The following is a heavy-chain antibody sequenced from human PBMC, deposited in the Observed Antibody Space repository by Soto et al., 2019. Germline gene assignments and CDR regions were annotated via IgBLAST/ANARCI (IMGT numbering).Heavy chain of an antibody. CDR3: ARGTIFVMVIPYFDYGMDV. CDR2: IIPMLGTT. Sequence: QVQLVQSGAEVKKPGSSVKVSCKSSEGTFSSYAISWVRQAPGQGLEWMGGIIPMLGTTNYAQKFQGRVTVTADESTSAAYVEGSSLRSQDTAVYYWARGTIFVMVIPYFDYGMDVWGQGTTVTVSS. V-gene: IGHV1-69*01. D-gene: IGHD3-3*01. CDR1: EGTFSSYA. J-gene: IGHJ6*02.